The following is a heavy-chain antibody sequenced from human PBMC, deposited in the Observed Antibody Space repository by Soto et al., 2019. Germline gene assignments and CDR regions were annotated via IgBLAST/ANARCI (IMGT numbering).Heavy chain of an antibody. J-gene: IGHJ4*02. D-gene: IGHD3-10*01. CDR1: GGSISSYY. CDR2: IYYSGST. V-gene: IGHV4-59*01. CDR3: ARRYGSGFDY. Sequence: QVQLQESGPGLVEPSETLSLTCTVSGGSISSYYWSWIRQPPGKGLEWIGYIYYSGSTNYNPSLKSRVTISVDTSKNQFALKLSSVTAADTAVYYCARRYGSGFDYWGQGTLVTVSS.